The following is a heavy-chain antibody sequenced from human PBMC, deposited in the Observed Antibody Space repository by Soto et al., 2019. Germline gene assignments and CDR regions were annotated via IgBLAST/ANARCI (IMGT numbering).Heavy chain of an antibody. CDR2: IYFTGST. CDR3: ARVGSGYVRGFDY. Sequence: SESLSLTCTVSGGSISNYYWSWIRQPPGEGLEWIGYIYFTGSTRYNSSLKSRVTISVDTSKNQFSLKLYSVTAADTAVYYCARVGSGYVRGFDYWGQGILVTVSS. J-gene: IGHJ4*01. V-gene: IGHV4-59*01. D-gene: IGHD5-12*01. CDR1: GGSISNYY.